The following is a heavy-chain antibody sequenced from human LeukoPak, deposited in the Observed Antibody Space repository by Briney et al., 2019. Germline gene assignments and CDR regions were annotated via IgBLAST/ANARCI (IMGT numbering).Heavy chain of an antibody. V-gene: IGHV1-3*01. Sequence: GASVKVSCKASGYTFTSYAMHWVRQAPGQRLEWMGWINAGNGNTKYSQKFQGRVTITRDTSASTAYMELRSLRSDDTAVYYCAIIYGGATMIDWGQGTLVTVSS. CDR3: AIIYGGATMID. D-gene: IGHD1-26*01. CDR1: GYTFTSYA. CDR2: INAGNGNT. J-gene: IGHJ4*02.